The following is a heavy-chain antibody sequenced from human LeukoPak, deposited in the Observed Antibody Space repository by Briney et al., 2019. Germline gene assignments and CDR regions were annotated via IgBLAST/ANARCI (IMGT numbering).Heavy chain of an antibody. Sequence: MASETLSLTCTVSGGSISSYYWSWIRQPPGKGLEWIGYIYYSGSTNYNPSLKSRVTISVDTSKSEFSLRLNSVTAADTAMYYCARKHGGWFDPWGQGTLVTVSS. V-gene: IGHV4-59*01. CDR2: IYYSGST. CDR1: GGSISSYY. J-gene: IGHJ5*02. CDR3: ARKHGGWFDP. D-gene: IGHD3-16*01.